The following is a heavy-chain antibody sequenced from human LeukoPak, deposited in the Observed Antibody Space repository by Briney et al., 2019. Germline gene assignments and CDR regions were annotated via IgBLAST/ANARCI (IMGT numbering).Heavy chain of an antibody. Sequence: PSETLSLTCTVSGASINTYFWNWIRQPAGMGLEWIGRIYSSGHADYNPSLKSRVTMSVDRSKNQIYLRLTSVTAADTAMYYCARVLPQAINWFDPWGQGTLVSVSS. CDR2: IYSSGHA. CDR1: GASINTYF. V-gene: IGHV4-4*07. CDR3: ARVLPQAINWFDP. J-gene: IGHJ5*02.